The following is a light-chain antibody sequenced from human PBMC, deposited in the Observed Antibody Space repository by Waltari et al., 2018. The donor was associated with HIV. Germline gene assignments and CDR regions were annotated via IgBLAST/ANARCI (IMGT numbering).Light chain of an antibody. V-gene: IGLV1-47*01. Sequence: TQPPSASGTPGQRVTISCSGSSSNIGSNYVYWYQQLPGTAPKLLIYRSNQRPSGVPDRFSGSKSGTSASLAISGLRSEDEADYYCAAWDDSLSGPVFGGGTKLTVL. CDR2: RSN. J-gene: IGLJ3*02. CDR3: AAWDDSLSGPV. CDR1: SSNIGSNY.